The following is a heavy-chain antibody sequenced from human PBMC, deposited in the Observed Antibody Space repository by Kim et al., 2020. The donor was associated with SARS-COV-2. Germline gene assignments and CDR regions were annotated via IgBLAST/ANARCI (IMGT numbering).Heavy chain of an antibody. V-gene: IGHV3-23*01. D-gene: IGHD2-2*01. Sequence: GITHYAASVRRRFTIARDNSKNTLYLQMSSLRVEDTTDYYCEKQLVPAANNWGRGTLVTVSS. J-gene: IGHJ4*02. CDR2: GIT. CDR3: EKQLVPAANN.